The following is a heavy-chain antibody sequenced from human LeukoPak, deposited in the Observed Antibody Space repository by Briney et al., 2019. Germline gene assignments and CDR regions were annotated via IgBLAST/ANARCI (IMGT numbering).Heavy chain of an antibody. CDR2: ISSSSSTI. CDR3: ARSRSPITMIVPTEVDY. CDR1: GFTFSGYS. D-gene: IGHD3-22*01. V-gene: IGHV3-48*02. Sequence: GGSQRLSCAASGFTFSGYSMNWVRQAPGKGLEWVSHISSSSSTIYYADSVKGRFTISRDNAKNSLYLQMNSLRDEDTAVYYCARSRSPITMIVPTEVDYRGKGTTVTVST. J-gene: IGHJ4*02.